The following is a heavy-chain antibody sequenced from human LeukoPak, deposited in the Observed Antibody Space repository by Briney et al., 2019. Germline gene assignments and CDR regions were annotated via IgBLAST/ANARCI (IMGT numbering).Heavy chain of an antibody. Sequence: GESLKISCKGSGYSFTNYWIGWVRQLPGKGLEWMGIIYPGDSDTRYSPSFQGQVTISADKSISTAYLQWSSLKASDTAMYYCARTHYDILTGYYIDYWGQGTLVTVSS. CDR3: ARTHYDILTGYYIDY. D-gene: IGHD3-9*01. J-gene: IGHJ4*02. CDR1: GYSFTNYW. CDR2: IYPGDSDT. V-gene: IGHV5-51*01.